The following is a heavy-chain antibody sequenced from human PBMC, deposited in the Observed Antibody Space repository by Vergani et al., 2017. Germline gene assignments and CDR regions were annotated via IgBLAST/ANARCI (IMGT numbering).Heavy chain of an antibody. CDR2: ISSSGSTI. V-gene: IGHV3-11*01. CDR3: ASPLLESSSTTWAFDI. D-gene: IGHD6-13*01. Sequence: QVQLVESGGGLVKPGGSLRLSCAASGFTFSGYYMSWIRQAPGKGLEWVSYISSSGSTIYYADSVKGRFTISRDNAKNSLYLQMNSLRAEDTAVYYCASPLLESSSTTWAFDIWGQGTIVTVSS. CDR1: GFTFSGYY. J-gene: IGHJ3*02.